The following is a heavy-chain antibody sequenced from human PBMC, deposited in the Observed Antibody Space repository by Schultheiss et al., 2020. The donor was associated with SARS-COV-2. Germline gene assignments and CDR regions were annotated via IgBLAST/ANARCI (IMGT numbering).Heavy chain of an antibody. V-gene: IGHV3-23*01. CDR3: TRVPGIAVAGADY. J-gene: IGHJ4*02. D-gene: IGHD6-19*01. CDR2: ISGSGGST. CDR1: GFTFSSYG. Sequence: GESLKISCAASGFTFSSYGMHWVRQAPGKGLEWVSAISGSGGSTYYADSVKGRFTISRDNSKNTLYLQMNSLRAEDTAVYYCTRVPGIAVAGADYWGQGTLVTVSS.